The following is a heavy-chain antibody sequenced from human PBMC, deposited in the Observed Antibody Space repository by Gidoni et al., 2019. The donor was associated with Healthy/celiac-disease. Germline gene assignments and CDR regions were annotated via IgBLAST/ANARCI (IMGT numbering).Heavy chain of an antibody. CDR3: ARGYGDLGYWYFDL. D-gene: IGHD4-17*01. Sequence: QVQLVQSGAEVKKPGASVKVSCKASGYTFTSYAMHWVRQAPGQRLEWMGWINAGNGNTKYSQKFQGRVTITRDTSASTAYMELSSLRSEDTAVYYCARGYGDLGYWYFDLWGRGTLVTVSS. V-gene: IGHV1-3*01. J-gene: IGHJ2*01. CDR2: INAGNGNT. CDR1: GYTFTSYA.